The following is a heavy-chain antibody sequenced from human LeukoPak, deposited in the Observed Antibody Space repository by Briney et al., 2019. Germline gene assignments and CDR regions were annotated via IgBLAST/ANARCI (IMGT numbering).Heavy chain of an antibody. D-gene: IGHD3-16*01. V-gene: IGHV4-39*07. J-gene: IGHJ4*02. Sequence: SETLSLTCAVSGGFISSSIYYWGWIRQPPGKGLEWIGEINHSGSTNYNPSLKSRVTISVDTSKNQFSLKLSSVTAADTAVYYCARVPRGGEVDYWGQGTLVTVSS. CDR2: INHSGST. CDR1: GGFISSSIYY. CDR3: ARVPRGGEVDY.